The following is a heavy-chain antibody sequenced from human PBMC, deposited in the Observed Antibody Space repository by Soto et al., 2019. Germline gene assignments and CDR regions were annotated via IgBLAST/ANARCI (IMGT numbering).Heavy chain of an antibody. D-gene: IGHD3-10*01. CDR3: AREGRRGITMVRGVIMPPGY. CDR1: GFTFSSYG. CDR2: IWYDGSNK. Sequence: VQLVESGGGLVQPGGSLRLSCAASGFTFSSYGMHWVRQAPGKGLEWVAVIWYDGSNKYYADSVKGRFTISRDNSKNTLYLQMNSLRAEDTAVYYCAREGRRGITMVRGVIMPPGYWGQGTLVTVSS. J-gene: IGHJ4*02. V-gene: IGHV3-33*01.